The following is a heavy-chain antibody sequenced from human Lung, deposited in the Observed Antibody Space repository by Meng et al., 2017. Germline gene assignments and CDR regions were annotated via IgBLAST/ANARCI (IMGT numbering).Heavy chain of an antibody. CDR1: GFTFSNAW. Sequence: EVQLVESGGGFVKPAGSLRLSCAASGFTFSNAWMTWGRQAPGKGLEWIGRMKSNVDGGTVDYAAAVKGRFFISRDDSENTFYLQMNSLKTEDTAVYYCSGHVNYWGHGTLVTVSS. J-gene: IGHJ4*01. CDR3: SGHVNY. CDR2: MKSNVDGGTV. V-gene: IGHV3-15*01. D-gene: IGHD3-16*01.